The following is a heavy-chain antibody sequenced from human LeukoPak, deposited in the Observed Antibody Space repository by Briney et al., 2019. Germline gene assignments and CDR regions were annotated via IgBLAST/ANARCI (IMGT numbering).Heavy chain of an antibody. V-gene: IGHV4-38-2*02. CDR3: ARDPTDYGDFPFDY. CDR2: IYHSGST. CDR1: GYFISSGYY. Sequence: PSETPSLTCTVSGYFISSGYYWGWIRQPPGKGLEWIGSIYHSGSTYYNPSLKSRVTMSVDTSKNQFSLKLSSVTAADTAVYYCARDPTDYGDFPFDYWGRGTLVTVSS. D-gene: IGHD4-17*01. J-gene: IGHJ4*02.